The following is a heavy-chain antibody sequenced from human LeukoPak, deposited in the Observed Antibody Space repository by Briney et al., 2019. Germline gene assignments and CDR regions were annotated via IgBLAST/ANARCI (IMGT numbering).Heavy chain of an antibody. D-gene: IGHD3-10*01. V-gene: IGHV4-39*07. J-gene: IGHJ6*03. Sequence: SETLSLTCTVSGGSISSNSYYWGWIRQSPGKGLEWIASIYHSGSTYYNPSLKSRVTISVDTSKNQFSLKLSSVTAADTAVYYCARTLWFGDMDVWGKGTTVTVSS. CDR2: IYHSGST. CDR3: ARTLWFGDMDV. CDR1: GGSISSNSYY.